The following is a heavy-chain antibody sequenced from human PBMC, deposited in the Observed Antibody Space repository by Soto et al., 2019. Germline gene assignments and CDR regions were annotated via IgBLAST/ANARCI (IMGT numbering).Heavy chain of an antibody. D-gene: IGHD6-19*01. V-gene: IGHV3-30*18. CDR2: ISYDGSNK. CDR3: AKDSPIAVAGTLDY. CDR1: GFTFSSYG. Sequence: QVQLVESGGGVVQPGRSLRLSCAASGFTFSSYGMHWVRQAPGKGLEWVAVISYDGSNKYYADSVKGRFTISRDNSKNPLYLQMNSLRAEDTAVYYCAKDSPIAVAGTLDYWGQGTLVTVSS. J-gene: IGHJ4*02.